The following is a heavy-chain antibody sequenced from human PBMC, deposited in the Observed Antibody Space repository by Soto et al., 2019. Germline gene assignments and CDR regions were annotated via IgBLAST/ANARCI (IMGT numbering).Heavy chain of an antibody. Sequence: QVQLMQSGAEVKKPGSSVKVSCKASGGTFSTSAISWVRQAPGEGLEWVGGIMPVFATPHYAQKFQGRVTISADESTTTAYLELTSLTTDDTAVYYCARDKDRQQLGGNYYYTLDVWGQGTAITVSS. V-gene: IGHV1-69*12. CDR2: IMPVFATP. CDR1: GGTFSTSA. D-gene: IGHD3-3*02. CDR3: ARDKDRQQLGGNYYYTLDV. J-gene: IGHJ6*02.